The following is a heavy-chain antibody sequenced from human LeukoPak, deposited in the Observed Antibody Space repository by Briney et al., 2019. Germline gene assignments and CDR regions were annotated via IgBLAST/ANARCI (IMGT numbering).Heavy chain of an antibody. D-gene: IGHD3-10*01. CDR3: ARDSKASPGAFQIRGATFMDV. CDR2: VYPTGST. CDR1: GDSLNTHY. V-gene: IGHV4-4*07. Sequence: SETLSLTCNVSGDSLNTHYWSWIRQPAGKGLEWIGRVYPTGSTNYNPSLKSRVTMSVDAPNNQLSPRLTSVTAADTAVYYCARDSKASPGAFQIRGATFMDVWGKGTTVTISS. J-gene: IGHJ6*03.